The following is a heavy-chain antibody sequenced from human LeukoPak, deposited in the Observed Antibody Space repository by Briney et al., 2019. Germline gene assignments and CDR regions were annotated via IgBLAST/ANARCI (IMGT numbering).Heavy chain of an antibody. CDR3: ASAVRQDQNWFDP. V-gene: IGHV4-59*01. J-gene: IGHJ5*02. D-gene: IGHD4-17*01. CDR2: IYYSGST. CDR1: GGSISSYY. Sequence: SETLSLTCTVSGGSISSYYWSWIRQPPGKGLEWIGYIYYSGSTNYNPSLKSRVTISVDTSKNQFSLKLSSVTAADTAVYYCASAVRQDQNWFDPWGQGTLVTVSS.